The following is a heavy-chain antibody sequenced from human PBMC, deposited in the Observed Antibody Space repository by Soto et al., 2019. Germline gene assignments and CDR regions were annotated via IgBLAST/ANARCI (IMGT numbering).Heavy chain of an antibody. CDR1: DDGFARYG. CDR3: PRLPSPSQHTSFYDPTAPDYYHYGMDV. D-gene: IGHD3-16*02. Sequence: GVPXKDSCKDSDDGFARYGIGWVSKMTGKGLEWVGIIYPGDSDTRYSPSFQGQVTISADKSISTAYLQWSRLKASDTAMYYRPRLPSPSQHTSFYDPTAPDYYHYGMDVCGQRPTVTVSS. V-gene: IGHV5-51*01. J-gene: IGHJ6*02. CDR2: IYPGDSDT.